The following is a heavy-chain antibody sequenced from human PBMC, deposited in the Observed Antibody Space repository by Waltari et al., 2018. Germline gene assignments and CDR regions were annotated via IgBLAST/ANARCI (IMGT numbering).Heavy chain of an antibody. V-gene: IGHV1-69*02. CDR1: GGTFTSDS. D-gene: IGHD3-10*01. CDR2: IKADNKET. Sequence: QVQLVQSGAEAKKPGSSVRVSCRASGGTFTSDSVNWVRQAPGKGLGGMGRIKADNKETKEAVKFQGRITITADKSTGTVYMELSSLRSDDTAVYYCAGGDGGYYYYKMDVWGQGTTVTVSS. J-gene: IGHJ6*03. CDR3: AGGDGGYYYYKMDV.